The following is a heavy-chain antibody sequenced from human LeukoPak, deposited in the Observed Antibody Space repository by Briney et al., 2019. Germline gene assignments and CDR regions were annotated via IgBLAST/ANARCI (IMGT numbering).Heavy chain of an antibody. Sequence: GGSLRLSCAASGFTFSNSALSWVRLAPGQGLQWVAGIGGTNVPNTWYADSVKGRFTISRDDSKSTLYLQMRSLRGEDTALYYCVKFAPGLLSGDWFDPWGQETLVTVSS. J-gene: IGHJ5*02. CDR1: GFTFSNSA. V-gene: IGHV3-23*01. D-gene: IGHD3-10*01. CDR2: IGGTNVPNT. CDR3: VKFAPGLLSGDWFDP.